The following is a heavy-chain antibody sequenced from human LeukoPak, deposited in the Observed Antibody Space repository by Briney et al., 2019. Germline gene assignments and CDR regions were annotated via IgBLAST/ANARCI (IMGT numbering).Heavy chain of an antibody. CDR1: GYTLTELS. V-gene: IGHV1-24*01. Sequence: ASVKVSCKVSGYTLTELSMHWVRQAPGKGLGWMGGFDPEDGETIYAQKFQGSVTMTEDTSTDTAYMELSSLRSEDTAVYYCATGRAFRYFDWLFPPPFRYWGQGTLVTVSS. J-gene: IGHJ4*02. D-gene: IGHD3-9*01. CDR3: ATGRAFRYFDWLFPPPFRY. CDR2: FDPEDGET.